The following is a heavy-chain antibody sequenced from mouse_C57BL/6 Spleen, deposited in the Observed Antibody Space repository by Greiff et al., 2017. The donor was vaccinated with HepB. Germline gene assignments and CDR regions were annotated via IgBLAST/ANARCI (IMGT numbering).Heavy chain of an antibody. D-gene: IGHD3-1*01. CDR2: IYPGSGST. J-gene: IGHJ3*01. CDR3: ANSGVAY. CDR1: GYTFTSSW. Sequence: QVHVKQPGAELVKPGASVKMSCKASGYTFTSSWITWVKQRPGQGLEWIGDIYPGSGSTNYNEKFKSKATLTVDTSSSTAYMQLSSLTSEDSAVYYCANSGVAYWGQGTLVTVSA. V-gene: IGHV1-55*01.